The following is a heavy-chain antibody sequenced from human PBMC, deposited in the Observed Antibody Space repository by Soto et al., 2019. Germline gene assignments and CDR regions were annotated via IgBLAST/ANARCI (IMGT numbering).Heavy chain of an antibody. V-gene: IGHV1-69*13. CDR3: ASSTYYDFWSGYPRFDP. CDR1: GGTFSSYA. J-gene: IGHJ5*02. D-gene: IGHD3-3*01. Sequence: GASVKVSCKASGGTFSSYAISWVRQAPGQGLEWMGGIIPIFGTANYAQKFQGRVTITADESTSTAYMELSSLRSEDTAVYYCASSTYYDFWSGYPRFDPWGQGTLVTVSS. CDR2: IIPIFGTA.